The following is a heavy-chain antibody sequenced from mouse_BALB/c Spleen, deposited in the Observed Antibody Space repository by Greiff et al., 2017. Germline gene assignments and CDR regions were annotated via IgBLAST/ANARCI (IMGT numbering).Heavy chain of an antibody. CDR1: GFSLTSYG. Sequence: QVQLQQSGPGLVAPSQSLSITCTVSGFSLTSYGVHWVRQPPGKGLEWLGVIWAGGSTNYNSALMSRLSISKDNSKSQVFLKMNSLQTDDTAMYYCARAPSRQLGLYAMDYWGQGTSVTVSS. D-gene: IGHD3-2*01. V-gene: IGHV2-9*02. J-gene: IGHJ4*01. CDR3: ARAPSRQLGLYAMDY. CDR2: IWAGGST.